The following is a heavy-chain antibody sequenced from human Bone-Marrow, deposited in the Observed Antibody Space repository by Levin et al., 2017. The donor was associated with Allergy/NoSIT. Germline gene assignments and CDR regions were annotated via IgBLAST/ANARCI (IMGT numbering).Heavy chain of an antibody. J-gene: IGHJ6*03. Sequence: SETLSLTCTVSGGSINSASHYWTWIRQHPGKGLEWIGNIYYSGSTSYNPSLQTRLSISLDTSKNQFSLNLSSVTAADTALYSCAREGIVVVPAAMWGGEPLSDFYYYFCMDVWGKGTTVTVSS. V-gene: IGHV4-31*03. CDR1: GGSINSASHY. CDR3: AREGIVVVPAAMWGGEPLSDFYYYFCMDV. D-gene: IGHD2-2*01. CDR2: IYYSGST.